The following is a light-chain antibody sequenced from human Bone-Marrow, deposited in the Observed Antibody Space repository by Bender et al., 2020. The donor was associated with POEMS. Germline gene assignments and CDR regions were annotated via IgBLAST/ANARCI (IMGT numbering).Light chain of an antibody. CDR2: KDS. CDR1: IGSTT. CDR3: QSADSSGTYVV. V-gene: IGLV3-25*03. Sequence: SYVLTQPPSVSVAPGQTARIPCGGNNIGSTTVHWYQQKPGQAPVLVIYKDSERPSGIPERFSGSSSGTTVTLTISGVQAEDEADYYCQSADSSGTYVVFGGGTKLTVL. J-gene: IGLJ2*01.